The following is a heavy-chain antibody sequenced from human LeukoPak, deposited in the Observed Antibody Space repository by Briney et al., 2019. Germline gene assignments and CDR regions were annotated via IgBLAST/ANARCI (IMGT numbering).Heavy chain of an antibody. CDR3: ARAVGIVATIKAYWFDP. J-gene: IGHJ5*02. Sequence: GESLQISCKGSGYSFTSYWIGWVRQMPGKGLEWMGIIYPGDSDTRYNPSFQGQVSISADNSISTAYLQGSGLKASDTAIDYCARAVGIVATIKAYWFDPWGQGTLVTVS. CDR2: IYPGDSDT. D-gene: IGHD5-12*01. V-gene: IGHV5-51*01. CDR1: GYSFTSYW.